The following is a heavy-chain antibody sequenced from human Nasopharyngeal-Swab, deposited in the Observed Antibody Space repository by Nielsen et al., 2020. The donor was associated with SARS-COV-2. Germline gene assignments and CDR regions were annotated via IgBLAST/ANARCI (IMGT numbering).Heavy chain of an antibody. Sequence: SETLSLTCTVSGGSISSSYLSWIRQPPGKGLEWIGYIYYSGSTNYNPSLKSRVTISVDTSKNQFSLKLSSVTAADTAVYYCARVPVRGVAFDIWGQGTMVTVSS. J-gene: IGHJ3*02. V-gene: IGHV4-59*01. CDR1: GGSISSSY. D-gene: IGHD3-10*01. CDR3: ARVPVRGVAFDI. CDR2: IYYSGST.